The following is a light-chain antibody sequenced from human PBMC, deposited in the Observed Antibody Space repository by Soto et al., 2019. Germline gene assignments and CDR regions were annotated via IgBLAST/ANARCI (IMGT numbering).Light chain of an antibody. V-gene: IGLV1-44*01. CDR1: SSNIGSNT. Sequence: QAVVTQPPSASGTPGQRITISCSGSSSNIGSNTVNWYQQFPGTAPKLLIYSNNQRPSGVPDRFSGSKSGTSASLAISGLQSEDEADYYCAAWDDSLNGLLFGGGTKLTVL. J-gene: IGLJ3*02. CDR2: SNN. CDR3: AAWDDSLNGLL.